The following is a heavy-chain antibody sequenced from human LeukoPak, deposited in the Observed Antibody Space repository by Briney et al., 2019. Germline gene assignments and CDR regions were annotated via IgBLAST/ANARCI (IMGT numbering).Heavy chain of an antibody. J-gene: IGHJ4*02. D-gene: IGHD4-11*01. CDR2: IYYSGST. CDR1: GGSKSNYY. V-gene: IGHV4-59*01. Sequence: SETLSLTCAVSGGSKSNYYWTWIRQSPGKGLEWIGYIYYSGSTNYNPSLKSRLTISVDTSKNQFSLRLSSVTAADTAVYYCARLRGNYFPDYWGQGTLVTVSS. CDR3: ARLRGNYFPDY.